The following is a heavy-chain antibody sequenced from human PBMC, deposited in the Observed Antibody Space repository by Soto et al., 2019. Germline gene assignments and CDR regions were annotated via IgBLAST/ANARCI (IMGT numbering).Heavy chain of an antibody. V-gene: IGHV3-30-3*01. J-gene: IGHJ4*02. CDR1: GFTFSSYA. CDR2: ISYDGSNK. D-gene: IGHD6-19*01. CDR3: AKDWSPLGWRSGIAVAEVQYYFDS. Sequence: PGGSLRLSCAASGFTFSSYAMHWVRQAPGKGLEWVAVISYDGSNKYYADSVKGRFTISRDNSKNTLYLQMNSLRAEDTAVYYCAKDWSPLGWRSGIAVAEVQYYFDSWGQGTLVTVSS.